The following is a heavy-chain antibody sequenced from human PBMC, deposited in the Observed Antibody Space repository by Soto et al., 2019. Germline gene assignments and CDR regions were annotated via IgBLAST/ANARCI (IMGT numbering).Heavy chain of an antibody. CDR2: ISGSGGST. CDR1: GFTFSSYA. D-gene: IGHD3-3*01. CDR3: AKDDETSPRWSGYYTLDY. J-gene: IGHJ4*02. V-gene: IGHV3-23*01. Sequence: GGSLRLSCAASGFTFSSYAMSWVRQAPGKGLEWVSAISGSGGSTYYADSVKGRFTISRDNSKNTLYLQMNSLRAEDTAVYYCAKDDETSPRWSGYYTLDYWGQGTLVTVSS.